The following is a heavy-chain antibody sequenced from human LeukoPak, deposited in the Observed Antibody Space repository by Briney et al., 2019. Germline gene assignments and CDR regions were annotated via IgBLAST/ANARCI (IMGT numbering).Heavy chain of an antibody. CDR3: ARGWELFALDY. J-gene: IGHJ4*02. CDR2: INHSRST. Sequence: PSETLSLTCAVYGGSFSGYYWSWIRQPPGKGLEWIGEINHSRSTNYNPSLKSRVTISVDTSKNQFSLKLSSVTAADTAVYYCARGWELFALDYWGQGTLVTVSS. V-gene: IGHV4-34*01. D-gene: IGHD3-10*01. CDR1: GGSFSGYY.